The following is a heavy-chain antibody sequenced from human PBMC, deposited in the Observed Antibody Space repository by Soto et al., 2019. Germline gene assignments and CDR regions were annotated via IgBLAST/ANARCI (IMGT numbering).Heavy chain of an antibody. CDR2: FHSGGNT. V-gene: IGHV3-53*01. D-gene: IGHD1-26*01. CDR3: TRGLLGGAPSYTFHGMAV. Sequence: PGGSLRLSCAAAGFTVSNTYMSWVRQAPGKGLEWVSVFHSGGNTYYAESVKGRFTISRDESKSSLYLQMNSLKIEDTTVYYCTRGLLGGAPSYTFHGMAVWGQGTTVTVSS. J-gene: IGHJ6*01. CDR1: GFTVSNTY.